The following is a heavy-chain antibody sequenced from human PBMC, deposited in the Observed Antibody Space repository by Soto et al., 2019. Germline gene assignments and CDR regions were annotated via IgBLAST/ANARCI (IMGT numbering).Heavy chain of an antibody. CDR3: TRESSSLNRSLDY. CDR2: ISGDGSTT. V-gene: IGHV3-74*01. Sequence: GGSLRLSCAASGFTFSSYWMHWVRQVPGKGLVWVSRISGDGSTTNYADSVKGRFTTSRDNARNTLYLQMNSLRAEDTSLYYCTRESSSLNRSLDYWGQGALVTVSS. CDR1: GFTFSSYW. J-gene: IGHJ4*02. D-gene: IGHD3-10*01.